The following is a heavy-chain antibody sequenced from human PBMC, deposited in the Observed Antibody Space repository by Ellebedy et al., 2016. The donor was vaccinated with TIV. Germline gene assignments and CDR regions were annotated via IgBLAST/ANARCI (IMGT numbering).Heavy chain of an antibody. Sequence: GESLKISCAASGFTFSSYFMHWVRQAPGMGLEYLASISGKGDITYYANSVKGRFTISRDNSKNTLYLQLGSLRGEDMAVYYCARDKDGGYGFDHWGQGTLVTVSS. D-gene: IGHD5-12*01. CDR1: GFTFSSYF. J-gene: IGHJ5*02. CDR3: ARDKDGGYGFDH. CDR2: ISGKGDIT. V-gene: IGHV3-64*01.